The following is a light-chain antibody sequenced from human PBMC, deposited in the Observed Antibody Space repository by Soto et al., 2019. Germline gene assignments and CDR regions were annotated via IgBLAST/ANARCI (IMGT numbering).Light chain of an antibody. CDR1: QAISNY. CDR3: QRYNTSPRT. J-gene: IGKJ1*01. CDR2: GAS. Sequence: DIQMTQSPSSLSASVGDRVTITCRASQAISNYVAWYQQRPGKPPTLLIYGASTLQSGVPSRFSGSGSGTDFTLTISSLQPEDVATYFCQRYNTSPRTFGPGTKVEI. V-gene: IGKV1-27*01.